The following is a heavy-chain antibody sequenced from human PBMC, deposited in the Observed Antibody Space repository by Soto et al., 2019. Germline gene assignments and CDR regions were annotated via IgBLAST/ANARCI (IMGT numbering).Heavy chain of an antibody. V-gene: IGHV4-4*02. Sequence: QVQLQESGPGLVMPSGTLSLTCAVSGGSISSSHWWTWVRQSPGKGLEYIGEISHGGTSNSNPSLKSRVTLSVDKSKNHFSLTLTSVTAADTAVYYCARVVLTITRGAFDAWGQGTLVIVSS. CDR3: ARVVLTITRGAFDA. D-gene: IGHD3-9*01. CDR2: ISHGGTS. J-gene: IGHJ3*01. CDR1: GGSISSSHW.